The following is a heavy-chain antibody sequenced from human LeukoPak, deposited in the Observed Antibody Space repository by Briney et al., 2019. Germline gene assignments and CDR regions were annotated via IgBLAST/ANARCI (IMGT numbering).Heavy chain of an antibody. CDR2: ISGSGGST. D-gene: IGHD4-17*01. CDR1: GFTFSRYS. CDR3: AKENYGDSTGGRFQH. Sequence: GGSLRLSCAASGFTFSRYSMNWVRQAPGKGLEWVSVISGSGGSTYYADSVKGRFTISRVNSKNTLYLQMNSLRAEDTAVYYCAKENYGDSTGGRFQHWGQGTLVTVSS. V-gene: IGHV3-23*01. J-gene: IGHJ1*01.